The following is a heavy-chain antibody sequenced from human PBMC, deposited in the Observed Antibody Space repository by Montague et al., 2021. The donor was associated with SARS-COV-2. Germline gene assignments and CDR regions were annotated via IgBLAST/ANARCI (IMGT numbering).Heavy chain of an antibody. J-gene: IGHJ4*02. CDR2: INQRGST. D-gene: IGHD3-22*01. V-gene: IGHV4-34*01. CDR3: ARGRQHINMVVVVVTGGEYYFDF. Sequence: SETLSLTCAVYDGSFSDYSWTWVRQPPGKGLEWIGEINQRGSTNYNPSLKSWVTISVDTSKNQFSLKMTSVTAADTAVYYCARGRQHINMVVVVVTGGEYYFDFWGQGTLVAVSS. CDR1: DGSFSDYS.